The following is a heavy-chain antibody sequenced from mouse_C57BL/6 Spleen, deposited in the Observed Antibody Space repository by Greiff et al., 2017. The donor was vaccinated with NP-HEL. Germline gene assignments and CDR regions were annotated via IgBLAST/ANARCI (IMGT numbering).Heavy chain of an antibody. Sequence: EVQLVESGGGLVQPGGSLSLSCAASGFTFTDYYMSWVRQPPGKALEWLGFIRNKANGYTTEYSASVKGRFTISRDNSQSILYLQMNALRAEDSATYYCARYHDYDLDYWGQGTTLTVSS. CDR3: ARYHDYDLDY. V-gene: IGHV7-3*01. D-gene: IGHD2-4*01. CDR2: IRNKANGYTT. J-gene: IGHJ2*01. CDR1: GFTFTDYY.